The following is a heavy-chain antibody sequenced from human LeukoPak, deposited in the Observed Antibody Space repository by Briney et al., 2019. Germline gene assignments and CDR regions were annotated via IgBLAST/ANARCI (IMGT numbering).Heavy chain of an antibody. V-gene: IGHV4-30-4*01. CDR2: IYYSGST. D-gene: IGHD2-2*01. Sequence: SQTLSLTCTVSGGSISSGDYYWSWIRQPPGKGLEWIGYIYYSGSTYYNPSLKSRVTISVDTSKNQFSLKLSSVTAADTAVYYCARSPLIVVVPAANYYYYYGMVVWGQGTTVTVSS. J-gene: IGHJ6*02. CDR1: GGSISSGDYY. CDR3: ARSPLIVVVPAANYYYYYGMVV.